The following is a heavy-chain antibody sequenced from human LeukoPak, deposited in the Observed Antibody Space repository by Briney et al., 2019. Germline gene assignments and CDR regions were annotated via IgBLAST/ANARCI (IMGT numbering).Heavy chain of an antibody. CDR2: ISYDGSNK. CDR3: AKDGGSASYYGMDV. CDR1: GFTFSSYG. Sequence: PGGSLRLSCAASGFTFSSYGMHWVRQAPGKGLEWVAVISYDGSNKYYADSVKGRFTISRDNSKNTLYLRMNSLRAEDTAVYYCAKDGGSASYYGMDVWGQGTTVTVSS. J-gene: IGHJ6*02. D-gene: IGHD3-10*01. V-gene: IGHV3-30*18.